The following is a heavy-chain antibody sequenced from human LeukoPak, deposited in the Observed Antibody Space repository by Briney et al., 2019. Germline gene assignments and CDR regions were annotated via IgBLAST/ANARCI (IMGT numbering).Heavy chain of an antibody. J-gene: IGHJ4*02. V-gene: IGHV3-9*01. CDR2: ISWNSGSI. D-gene: IGHD5-24*01. CDR3: TTAPTRGWLPYFDY. CDR1: GFTFDDYA. Sequence: AGGSLRLSCAASGFTFDDYAMHWVRQAPGKGLEWVSGISWNSGSIGYADSVKGRFTISRDNAKNSLYLQMNSLTTEDTAVYYCTTAPTRGWLPYFDYWGQGTVVTVSS.